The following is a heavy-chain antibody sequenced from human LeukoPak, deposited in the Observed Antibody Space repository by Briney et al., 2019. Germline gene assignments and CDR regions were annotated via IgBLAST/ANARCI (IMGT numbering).Heavy chain of an antibody. CDR1: GFTFSSYG. CDR2: ISYDGSNK. CDR3: ARDDIPIAAATFDY. V-gene: IGHV3-30*19. Sequence: GGSLRLSCAASGFTFSSYGMHWVRQAPGKGLEWVAVISYDGSNKYYADSVKGRFTISRDNSKNTLYLQMNSLRAEDTAVYYCARDDIPIAAATFDYWGQGTLVTVSS. D-gene: IGHD6-13*01. J-gene: IGHJ4*02.